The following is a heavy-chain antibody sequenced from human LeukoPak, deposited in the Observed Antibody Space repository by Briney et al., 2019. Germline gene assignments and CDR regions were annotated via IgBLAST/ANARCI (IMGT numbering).Heavy chain of an antibody. CDR3: AEGKGFDVYCRAGSCSTFDP. V-gene: IGHV3-30*01. D-gene: IGHD2-15*01. J-gene: IGHJ5*02. CDR1: GFTFRDYS. CDR2: ISYYGSNN. Sequence: GCSLRLPCAASGFTFRDYSLHWVRQAPGKGLEGVAVISYYGSNNYYADVAKGRITISRDHSKNTLFLQMNRLRAGDNAGYYCAEGKGFDVYCRAGSCSTFDPWGQGTLVTVSS.